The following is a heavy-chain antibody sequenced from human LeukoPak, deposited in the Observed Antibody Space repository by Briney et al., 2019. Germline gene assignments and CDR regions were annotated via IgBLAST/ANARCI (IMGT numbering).Heavy chain of an antibody. CDR1: GFTFNNYR. V-gene: IGHV3-74*01. Sequence: GGSLRLSCAASGFTFNNYRMHWVRQVPGKGLMWVSRSNGDGSDTTCADSVKGRFTISRDNRKNTLYLQMNSLRVEDTAVYYCARTERGGFFDYWGQGALVTVPS. CDR3: ARTERGGFFDY. CDR2: SNGDGSDT. D-gene: IGHD2-21*02. J-gene: IGHJ4*02.